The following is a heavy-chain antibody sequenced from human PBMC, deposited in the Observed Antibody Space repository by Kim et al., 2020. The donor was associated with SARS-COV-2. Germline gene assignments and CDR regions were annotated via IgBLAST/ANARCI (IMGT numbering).Heavy chain of an antibody. D-gene: IGHD2-15*01. Sequence: GGSLRLSCAASGFTFSSYGMHWVRQAPGKGLEWVAVISYDGSNKYYADSVKRRFTISRDNSKNTLYLQMNSLRAEDTAVYYCAKASREPRYCSGGSCYY. CDR1: GFTFSSYG. J-gene: IGHJ6*01. CDR3: AKASREPRYCSGGSCYY. CDR2: ISYDGSNK. V-gene: IGHV3-30*18.